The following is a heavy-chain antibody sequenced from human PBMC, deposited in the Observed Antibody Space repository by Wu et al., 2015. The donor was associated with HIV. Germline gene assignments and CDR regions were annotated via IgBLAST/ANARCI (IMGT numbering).Heavy chain of an antibody. Sequence: QVQLVQSGAEVKKPGASVKVSCKASGYIFSNYGINWVRQAPGQGLEWMGWISSDNGNTKYPQKIQGRVTMTTDTSTNTAYMELRSLRSDDTALYYCARENYYYDSSGYYYGKYFDFWGQGTLVTVSS. CDR2: ISSDNGNT. CDR1: GYIFSNYG. CDR3: ARENYYYDSSGYYYGKYFDF. J-gene: IGHJ4*02. V-gene: IGHV1-18*01. D-gene: IGHD3-22*01.